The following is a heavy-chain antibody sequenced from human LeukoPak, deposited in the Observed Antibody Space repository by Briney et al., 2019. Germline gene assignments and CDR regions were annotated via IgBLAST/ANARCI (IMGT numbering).Heavy chain of an antibody. CDR2: IIPIFGTA. Sequence: GSSVKVSCKASGGTFSSYAISWVRQAPGQGLEWMGGIIPIFGTANYAQKFQGRVTITTDESTSTAYMELSSLRSEDTAVYYCAKSIAAAGYFDYWGQGTLVTVSS. V-gene: IGHV1-69*05. J-gene: IGHJ4*02. D-gene: IGHD6-13*01. CDR3: AKSIAAAGYFDY. CDR1: GGTFSSYA.